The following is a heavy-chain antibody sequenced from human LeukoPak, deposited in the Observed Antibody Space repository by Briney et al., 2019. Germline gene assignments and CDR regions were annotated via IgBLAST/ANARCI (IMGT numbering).Heavy chain of an antibody. CDR2: ISYDGSNK. Sequence: GRSLRLSCAASGFTFSSYGMHWVRQAPGKGLEWVAVISYDGSNKYYADSVKGRFTISRDNSKNTLYLQMNSLRAEDTAVYYCARESGYSSGWYEGYFDYWGQGTLVTVSS. J-gene: IGHJ4*02. CDR3: ARESGYSSGWYEGYFDY. CDR1: GFTFSSYG. V-gene: IGHV3-30*03. D-gene: IGHD6-19*01.